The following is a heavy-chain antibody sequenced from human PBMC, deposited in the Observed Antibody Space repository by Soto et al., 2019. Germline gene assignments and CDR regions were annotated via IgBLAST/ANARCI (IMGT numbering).Heavy chain of an antibody. Sequence: SETLSLTCTVSGGSISSGGYYWSWIRQHPGKGLEWIGYIYYSGSTYYNPSLKSRVTISVDTSKNQFSLKLSSVTAADTAVYYGARGGAARLLPLSGGAFDIWGQGTMVTVSS. CDR3: ARGGAARLLPLSGGAFDI. J-gene: IGHJ3*02. CDR1: GGSISSGGYY. CDR2: IYYSGST. D-gene: IGHD6-6*01. V-gene: IGHV4-31*03.